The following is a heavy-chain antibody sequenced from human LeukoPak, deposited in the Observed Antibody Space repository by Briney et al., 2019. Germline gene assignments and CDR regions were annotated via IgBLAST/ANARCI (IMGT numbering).Heavy chain of an antibody. CDR1: GGSISSSNW. J-gene: IGHJ3*01. D-gene: IGHD6-19*01. V-gene: IGHV4-4*02. CDR3: ARETEKQWQY. Sequence: KTSGTLSLTCAVSGGSISSSNWWSWVRQPPGKGLEWIGEIYHSGSTNYNPSLKSRVTMSVDTSKNQFSLRLSSVTAADTAVYYCARETEKQWQYWGQGTTVSVSS. CDR2: IYHSGST.